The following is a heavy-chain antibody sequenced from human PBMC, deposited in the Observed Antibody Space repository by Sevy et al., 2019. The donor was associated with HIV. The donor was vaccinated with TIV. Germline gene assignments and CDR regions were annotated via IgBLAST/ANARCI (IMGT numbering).Heavy chain of an antibody. CDR3: ARDKLPPVMVTMVRGALSYYFDY. V-gene: IGHV3-33*01. D-gene: IGHD3-10*01. J-gene: IGHJ4*02. CDR1: GFTFSSYG. Sequence: GGSLRLSCVASGFTFSSYGMHWVRQAPGKGLEWVAVIWYDGSKKYYADSVKGRFTISRDNSKNTLYLQMNSLRAEDTAVYYCARDKLPPVMVTMVRGALSYYFDYWGQGTLVTVSS. CDR2: IWYDGSKK.